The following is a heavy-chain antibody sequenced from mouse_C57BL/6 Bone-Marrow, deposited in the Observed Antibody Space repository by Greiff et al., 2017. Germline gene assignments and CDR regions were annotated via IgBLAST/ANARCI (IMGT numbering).Heavy chain of an antibody. CDR2: IDPENGDT. Sequence: VQLQQSGAELVRPGASVKLSCTASGFNIKDDYMHWVKQRPEQGLEWIGWIDPENGDTEYASKFQGKATITADTSSNTAYLQLSSLTSEDTAVYYCTPSYYYGSSDGYWGRGTTLTVSS. D-gene: IGHD1-1*01. CDR1: GFNIKDDY. J-gene: IGHJ2*01. V-gene: IGHV14-4*01. CDR3: TPSYYYGSSDGY.